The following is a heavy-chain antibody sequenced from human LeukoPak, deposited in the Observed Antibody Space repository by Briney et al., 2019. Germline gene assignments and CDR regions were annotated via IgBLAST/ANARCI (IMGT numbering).Heavy chain of an antibody. Sequence: RPGGSLRLSCAASEFTFSNAWMSWVRQAPGKGLEWVGRIKSKTDGGTTDYAAPVKGRFTISRDDSKNTVYLQMNSLKTEDTAVYHCTTRGYSGYELVDYWGQGTLVTVSS. CDR2: IKSKTDGGTT. J-gene: IGHJ4*02. CDR1: EFTFSNAW. CDR3: TTRGYSGYELVDY. D-gene: IGHD5-12*01. V-gene: IGHV3-15*01.